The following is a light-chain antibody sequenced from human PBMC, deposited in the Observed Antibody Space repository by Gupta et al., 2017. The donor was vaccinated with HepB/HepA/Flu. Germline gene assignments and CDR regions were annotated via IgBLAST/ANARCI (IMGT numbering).Light chain of an antibody. J-gene: IGLJ3*02. CDR1: AVPKQY. CDR2: KDS. V-gene: IGLV3-25*03. Sequence: SSALTQPPSVSVSPGQTARITCSGDAVPKQYAYWYQQKPVQAPVLVIYKDSERPAGIPGRFSGSSSGTTVTMTISGGKEEDEADYYCHSADSSGTWVFGGGTKLTVL. CDR3: HSADSSGTWV.